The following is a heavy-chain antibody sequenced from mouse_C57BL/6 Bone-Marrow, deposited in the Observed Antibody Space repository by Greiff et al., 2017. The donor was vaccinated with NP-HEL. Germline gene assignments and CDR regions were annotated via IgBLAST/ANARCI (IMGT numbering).Heavy chain of an antibody. D-gene: IGHD1-1*01. Sequence: VKLQQSGAELMKPGASVKLSCKATGYTFTGYWIEWVKQRPGHGLEWIGEILPGSGSTNYNEKFKGKATFTADTSSNTAYMQLSSLTTEDSAIYYCARDGVTTVVAYYFDYWGQGTTLTVSS. CDR1: GYTFTGYW. CDR2: ILPGSGST. CDR3: ARDGVTTVVAYYFDY. J-gene: IGHJ2*01. V-gene: IGHV1-9*01.